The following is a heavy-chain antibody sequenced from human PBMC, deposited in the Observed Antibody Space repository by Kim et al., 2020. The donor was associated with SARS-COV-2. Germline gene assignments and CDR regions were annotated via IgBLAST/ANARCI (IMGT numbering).Heavy chain of an antibody. Sequence: GGSLRLSCAASGFTVSSNYMSWVRQAPGKGLEWVSVIYSGGSTYYADSVKGRFTISRDNSKNTMYLQMNSLRAEDTAVLYCARDMGIVATSGQYYYYYGMDVWGQGTTVTVSS. J-gene: IGHJ6*02. CDR2: IYSGGST. V-gene: IGHV3-53*01. D-gene: IGHD5-12*01. CDR3: ARDMGIVATSGQYYYYYGMDV. CDR1: GFTVSSNY.